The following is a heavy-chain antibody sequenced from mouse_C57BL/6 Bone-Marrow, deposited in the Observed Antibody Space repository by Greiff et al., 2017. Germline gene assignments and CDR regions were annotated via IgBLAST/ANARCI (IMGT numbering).Heavy chain of an antibody. CDR1: GYPLTSYG. CDR3: ARSYYSNSWFAY. V-gene: IGHV1-81*01. D-gene: IGHD2-5*01. J-gene: IGHJ3*01. CDR2: IYPRSGNT. Sequence: VKLMESGAELARPGASVKLSCKASGYPLTSYGISWVKQSTGQGLGWIGEIYPRSGNTYYNEKFKGRAPLTADKSSSTAYIELRRLTSEDSAVYFCARSYYSNSWFAYWGQGTLVTVSA.